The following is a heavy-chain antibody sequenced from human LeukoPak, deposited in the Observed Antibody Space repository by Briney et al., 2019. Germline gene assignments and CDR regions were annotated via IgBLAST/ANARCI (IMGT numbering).Heavy chain of an antibody. CDR3: ARLMWSYNFDY. CDR1: GFTFSSYG. V-gene: IGHV3-48*01. D-gene: IGHD1-26*01. Sequence: PGGSLRLSCAASGFTFSSYGMHWVRQAPGKGLEWVSYISSSSSTIYYADSVKGRFTISRDNAKNSLYLQMNSLRAEDTAVYYCARLMWSYNFDYWGQGTLVTVSS. CDR2: ISSSSSTI. J-gene: IGHJ4*02.